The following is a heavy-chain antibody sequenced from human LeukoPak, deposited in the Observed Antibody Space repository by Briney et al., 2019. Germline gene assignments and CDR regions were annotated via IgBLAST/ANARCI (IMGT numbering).Heavy chain of an antibody. CDR3: ARDNLGYCSGGSCYSDWFDP. Sequence: PSETLPLTCTVSGGSISSYYWSWIRQPPGKGLEWIGYIYYSGSTNYNPSLTSRVTISVDTSKHQFSLKLSSVTAADTAVYYCARDNLGYCSGGSCYSDWFDPWGQGTLVTVSS. V-gene: IGHV4-59*01. CDR1: GGSISSYY. J-gene: IGHJ5*02. D-gene: IGHD2-15*01. CDR2: IYYSGST.